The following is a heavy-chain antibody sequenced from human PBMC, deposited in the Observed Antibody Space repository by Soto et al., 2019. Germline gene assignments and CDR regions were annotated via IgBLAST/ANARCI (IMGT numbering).Heavy chain of an antibody. Sequence: SETLSLTCTVSGGSIDTYYWSWIRQPPGKGLQWIGYIYYSGSTTYSPSLKSRVTISVDRSKNQFSLKLTSMTAADTAVYYCARLGGYYQSLDTWGQGALVTVSS. D-gene: IGHD3-22*01. CDR2: IYYSGST. J-gene: IGHJ5*02. V-gene: IGHV4-59*08. CDR3: ARLGGYYQSLDT. CDR1: GGSIDTYY.